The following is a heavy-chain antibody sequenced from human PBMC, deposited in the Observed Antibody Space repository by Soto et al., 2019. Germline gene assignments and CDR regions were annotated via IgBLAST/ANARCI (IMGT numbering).Heavy chain of an antibody. CDR1: GVSITSGGYY. J-gene: IGHJ4*02. D-gene: IGHD4-17*01. V-gene: IGHV4-31*01. CDR2: FYYSGST. Sequence: QVPLQESGPGLVKPSQTLSLTCTVSGVSITSGGYYWSWIRQHQGKGLEWIGYFYYSGSTYYNPSLRIPDTISVDTSENQFSRKLSSVTAADTAVYYCAGGDVTAVNPGYWGQGTLVTVSS. CDR3: AGGDVTAVNPGY.